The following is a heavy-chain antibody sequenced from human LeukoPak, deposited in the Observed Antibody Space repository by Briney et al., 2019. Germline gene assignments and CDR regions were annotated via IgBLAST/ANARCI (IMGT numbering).Heavy chain of an antibody. J-gene: IGHJ4*02. CDR3: ARSAAYSSDSRRTPDDY. V-gene: IGHV3-21*01. Sequence: GGSLRLSCAASGFTFSSYSMKWVRQAPGKGLEWVSSISSSSSYIYYADSVKGRFTISRDNAKNSLYLQMNSLRAEDTAVYYCARSAAYSSDSRRTPDDYWGQGTLVTVS. D-gene: IGHD6-19*01. CDR2: ISSSSSYI. CDR1: GFTFSSYS.